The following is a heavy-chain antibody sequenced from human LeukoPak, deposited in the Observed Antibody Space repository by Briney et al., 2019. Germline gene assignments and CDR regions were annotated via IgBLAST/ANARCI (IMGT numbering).Heavy chain of an antibody. CDR3: ARGQLPRVPFYYYYYGMDV. Sequence: ASVKVSCKASGGTFSSYAISWVRQAPGQGLEWMGGIIPIFGTANYAQKFQGRVTITADESTSTAYMELSSQRSEDTAVYYCARGQLPRVPFYYYYYGMDVWGQGTTVTVSS. CDR2: IIPIFGTA. J-gene: IGHJ6*02. CDR1: GGTFSSYA. D-gene: IGHD2-2*01. V-gene: IGHV1-69*13.